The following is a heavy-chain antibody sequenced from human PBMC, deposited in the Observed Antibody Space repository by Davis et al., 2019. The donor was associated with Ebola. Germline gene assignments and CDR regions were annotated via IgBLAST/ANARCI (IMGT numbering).Heavy chain of an antibody. Sequence: MPSETLSLTCAVSGDSISSSNWWSWVRQPPGKGLEWIGEIYHSGATNYNPSLKSRVAISVDKSKNQFSLNLNSVTAADAGVYYCARDYYDSSGFLWYFDLWGRGTLVAVSS. CDR2: IYHSGAT. J-gene: IGHJ2*01. CDR3: ARDYYDSSGFLWYFDL. V-gene: IGHV4-4*02. CDR1: GDSISSSNW. D-gene: IGHD3-22*01.